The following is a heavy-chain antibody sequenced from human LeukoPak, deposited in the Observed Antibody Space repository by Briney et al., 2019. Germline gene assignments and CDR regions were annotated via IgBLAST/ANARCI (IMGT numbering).Heavy chain of an antibody. CDR3: ARERAYYDSSGYYPRSVIFQH. D-gene: IGHD3-22*01. CDR1: GYTFTSYY. Sequence: ASVKVSCKASGYTFTSYYMHWVRQAPGQGLEWMGIINPSGGSTSYAQKFQGRVTMTRDTSTSTVYMELSSLRSEDTAVYYCARERAYYDSSGYYPRSVIFQHWGQGTLVTVSS. J-gene: IGHJ1*01. CDR2: INPSGGST. V-gene: IGHV1-46*01.